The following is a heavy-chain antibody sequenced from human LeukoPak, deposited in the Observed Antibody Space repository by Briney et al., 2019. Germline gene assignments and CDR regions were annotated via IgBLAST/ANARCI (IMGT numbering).Heavy chain of an antibody. D-gene: IGHD2-15*01. J-gene: IGHJ4*02. CDR1: GDSFFWNSVA. CDR2: TYYSSEWHH. Sequence: PSQTLSLTYAVSGDSFFWNSVAWNWIRQSPSRGLEWLGRTYYSSEWHHDYAVSVKSRINITADTFKSQFSLHLNTVTPEDTAVYFCARGRYCGGGTCYHFDSWGQGTLVTVSS. CDR3: ARGRYCGGGTCYHFDS. V-gene: IGHV6-1*01.